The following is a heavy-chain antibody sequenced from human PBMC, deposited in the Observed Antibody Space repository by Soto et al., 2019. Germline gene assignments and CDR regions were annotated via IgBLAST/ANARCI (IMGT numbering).Heavy chain of an antibody. V-gene: IGHV4-59*01. CDR1: GGSISSSY. Sequence: SETLSLTCTVPGGSISSSYWSWIRQPPGKGLEWIGYIYYSGSTNYNPSLKSRVTMSVDTSKNQFSLKLSSVTAADTAVYYCARDRLANWFDPWGQGTLVTVSS. D-gene: IGHD3-9*01. CDR3: ARDRLANWFDP. J-gene: IGHJ5*02. CDR2: IYYSGST.